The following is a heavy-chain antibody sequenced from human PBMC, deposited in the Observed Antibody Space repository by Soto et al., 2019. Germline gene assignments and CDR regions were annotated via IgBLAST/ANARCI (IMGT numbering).Heavy chain of an antibody. CDR1: GFTFSSYA. V-gene: IGHV3-21*01. D-gene: IGHD2-2*01. CDR2: ISSSSSYI. Sequence: GGSLRLSCAASGFTFSSYAMSWVRQAPGKGLEWVSSISSSSSYIYYADSVKGRFTISRDNAKNSLYLQMNSLRAEDTAVYYCARDLKYQLPHWGDRTLPNWFDPWGQGTLVTVSS. J-gene: IGHJ5*02. CDR3: ARDLKYQLPHWGDRTLPNWFDP.